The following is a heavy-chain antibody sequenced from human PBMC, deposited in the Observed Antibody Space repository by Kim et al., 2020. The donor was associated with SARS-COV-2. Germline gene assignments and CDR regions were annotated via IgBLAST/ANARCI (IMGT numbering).Heavy chain of an antibody. Sequence: TNHSPSFQGHVTISADKSISTAYLQWSSLKASDTAMYYCARGAREGVIVFWGQGTLVTVSS. CDR3: ARGAREGVIVF. CDR2: T. D-gene: IGHD3-16*02. J-gene: IGHJ4*02. V-gene: IGHV5-10-1*01.